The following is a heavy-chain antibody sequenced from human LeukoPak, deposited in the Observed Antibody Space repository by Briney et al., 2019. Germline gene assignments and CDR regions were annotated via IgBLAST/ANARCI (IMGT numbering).Heavy chain of an antibody. D-gene: IGHD3-10*01. CDR1: GDSISTSNSY. CDR2: IYYSGNT. CDR3: ARHAVLLWFGELAGYFDY. J-gene: IGHJ4*02. Sequence: SETLSLTCTVSGDSISTSNSYWGWIRQPPGKGLEWIGSIYYSGNTYYNASLKSRVTISVDTSKNQFSLKLTSVTAADTAVYYCARHAVLLWFGELAGYFDYWGQGTLVTVSS. V-gene: IGHV4-39*01.